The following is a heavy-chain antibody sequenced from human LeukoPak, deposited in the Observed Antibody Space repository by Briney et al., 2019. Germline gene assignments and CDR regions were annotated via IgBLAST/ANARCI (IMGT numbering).Heavy chain of an antibody. V-gene: IGHV3-74*01. CDR1: GVTFSRYW. Sequence: GGSLRLSCAASGVTFSRYWMHWVRQAPGKGLGWVSTINSEGSSTSYADSVKGRFTISRDNTQNTLYLQMNSLRPEDMAVYYCARLYCGGGSCYSGDAFDSWGRGTMVTVSS. CDR2: INSEGSST. D-gene: IGHD2-15*01. CDR3: ARLYCGGGSCYSGDAFDS. J-gene: IGHJ3*02.